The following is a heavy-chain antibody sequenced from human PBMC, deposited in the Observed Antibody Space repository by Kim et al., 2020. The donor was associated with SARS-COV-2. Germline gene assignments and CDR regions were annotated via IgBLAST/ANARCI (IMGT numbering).Heavy chain of an antibody. J-gene: IGHJ4*02. CDR3: ARDGRIPFDY. V-gene: IGHV1-3*01. Sequence: NTKYSQKFQCRVTITRDTSASTAYMELSSLRSEDTAVYYCARDGRIPFDYWGQGTLVTVSS. D-gene: IGHD1-26*01. CDR2: NT.